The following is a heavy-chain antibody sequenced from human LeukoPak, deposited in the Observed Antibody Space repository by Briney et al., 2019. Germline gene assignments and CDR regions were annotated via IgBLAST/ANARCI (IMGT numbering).Heavy chain of an antibody. J-gene: IGHJ4*02. V-gene: IGHV7-4-1*02. Sequence: GASVKVSCKASGYTFTSYAMNWVRQAPGQGLEWMGWINTNTGNPTYAQGFTGRFVFSLDTSVSTAYLQISSLKAEDTAVYYCARDLRSLYHCSGGSCYSRWDYWGQGTLVTVSS. CDR1: GYTFTSYA. CDR2: INTNTGNP. CDR3: ARDLRSLYHCSGGSCYSRWDY. D-gene: IGHD2-15*01.